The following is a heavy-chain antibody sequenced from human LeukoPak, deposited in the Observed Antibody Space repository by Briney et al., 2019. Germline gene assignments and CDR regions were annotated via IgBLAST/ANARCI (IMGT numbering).Heavy chain of an antibody. Sequence: PGGSLRLSCAASGFTFSSYAMSWVRQAPGKGLEWVSAISGSGGSTYYADSVKGRFTISRDNSKNTLYLQMNSLRAEDTAVYYCAKEVGWLSYYYYHGMDVWGQGTTVTVSS. CDR2: ISGSGGST. D-gene: IGHD6-19*01. V-gene: IGHV3-23*01. CDR3: AKEVGWLSYYYYHGMDV. J-gene: IGHJ6*02. CDR1: GFTFSSYA.